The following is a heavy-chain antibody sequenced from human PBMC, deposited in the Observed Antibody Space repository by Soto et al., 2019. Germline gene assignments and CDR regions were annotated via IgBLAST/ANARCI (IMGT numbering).Heavy chain of an antibody. CDR1: GYTFTGYY. Sequence: ASVKVSCKASGYTFTGYYMHWVRQAPGQGLEWMGWINPNSGGTNYAQKFQGWVTMTRDTSISTAYMELSRLRSDDTAVYYCARDDGIAAAGPPPWYFDYWGQGTLVTVSS. J-gene: IGHJ4*02. CDR3: ARDDGIAAAGPPPWYFDY. D-gene: IGHD6-13*01. CDR2: INPNSGGT. V-gene: IGHV1-2*04.